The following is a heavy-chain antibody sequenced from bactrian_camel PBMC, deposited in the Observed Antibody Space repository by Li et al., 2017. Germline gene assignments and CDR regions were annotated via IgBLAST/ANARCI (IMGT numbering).Heavy chain of an antibody. CDR3: AQDPEVWGVHPRNLGV. V-gene: IGHV3S1*01. J-gene: IGHJ6*01. CDR2: IPTSGDT. CDR1: GFTFSSVF. Sequence: HVQLVESGGGLVQPGGSLRLSCAASGFTFSSVFMYWVRQTPGKGVEWVSGIPTSGDTHYDYSVMGRFTISRDNTKNTPYLQLNSLKFEDTAMYYCAQDPEVWGVHPRNLGVWGQGTQVTVS. D-gene: IGHD3*01.